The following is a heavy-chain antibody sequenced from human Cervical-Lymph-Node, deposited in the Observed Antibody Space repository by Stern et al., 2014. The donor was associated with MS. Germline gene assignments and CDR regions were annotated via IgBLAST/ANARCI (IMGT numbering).Heavy chain of an antibody. J-gene: IGHJ4*02. Sequence: VQLVQSGGGLVQPGGSLRLSCAASGFTFSDYAMSWVRQAPGKGLEWVSAISLRGGSTFYADSVQGRFTISRDNSKNTLYLQMNSLRAEDTAVYYCAKDRELVVVTFDSWGQGTLVTVSS. D-gene: IGHD2-15*01. V-gene: IGHV3-23*04. CDR2: ISLRGGST. CDR3: AKDRELVVVTFDS. CDR1: GFTFSDYA.